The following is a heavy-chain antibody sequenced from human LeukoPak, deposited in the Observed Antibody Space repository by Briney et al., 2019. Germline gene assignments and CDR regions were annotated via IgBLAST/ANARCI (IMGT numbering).Heavy chain of an antibody. Sequence: SETLSLTCTVSGDSMSGHYWNWIRQPAGKGLEWIGRIYSTGGTNYNPSLQSRVTMSVDTSKNQFSLNMSSVTAADTAVYYRAREIRVYSYMDVWGRGTTVTVSS. CDR2: IYSTGGT. J-gene: IGHJ6*03. CDR3: AREIRVYSYMDV. CDR1: GDSMSGHY. V-gene: IGHV4-4*07.